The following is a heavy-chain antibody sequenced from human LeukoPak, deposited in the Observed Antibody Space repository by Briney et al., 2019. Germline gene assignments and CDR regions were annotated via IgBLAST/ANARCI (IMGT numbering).Heavy chain of an antibody. CDR2: ISGSGGTT. CDR1: GFTFSTYA. J-gene: IGHJ4*02. Sequence: GGSLRLSCAASGFTFSTYAMTWVRQAPGKGLEWVSVISGSGGTTYYADSVKGRFTLSRDNSKNTVFLEMNSLRAEDTAVYYCAKSIGGVVVVAADYWGQGTLVTVSS. D-gene: IGHD2-15*01. V-gene: IGHV3-23*01. CDR3: AKSIGGVVVVAADY.